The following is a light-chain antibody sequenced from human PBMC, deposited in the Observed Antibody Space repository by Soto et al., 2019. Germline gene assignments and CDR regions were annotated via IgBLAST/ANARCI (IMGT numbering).Light chain of an antibody. J-gene: IGLJ3*02. CDR1: SADVGRFNY. CDR2: DLT. Sequence: SALTQPRSVSGSPGQSVTISCTGTSADVGRFNYVSWYQQHPGQAPKLIISDLTQRPSGVPDRFSGSRSGNTAFLSISGLRPEDEADYYCCAFGGVFGMFGGGTKLTVL. CDR3: CAFGGVFGM. V-gene: IGLV2-11*01.